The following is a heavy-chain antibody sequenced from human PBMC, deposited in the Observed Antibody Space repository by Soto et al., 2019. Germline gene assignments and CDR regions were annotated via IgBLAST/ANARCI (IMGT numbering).Heavy chain of an antibody. CDR3: AKLPLLRVVDNWCAP. Sequence: EVQLVESGGGLIQPGGSLRLSCVGSGFTFSTYSMNWVRQAPGKGLEWIAFISSSGSTITYADSSKDRFTIYRENVKNSVYLQMNSLRDEDTALYYCAKLPLLRVVDNWCAPWGQGTQVTVSS. CDR2: ISSSGSTI. CDR1: GFTFSTYS. V-gene: IGHV3-48*02. J-gene: IGHJ5*02. D-gene: IGHD2-21*01.